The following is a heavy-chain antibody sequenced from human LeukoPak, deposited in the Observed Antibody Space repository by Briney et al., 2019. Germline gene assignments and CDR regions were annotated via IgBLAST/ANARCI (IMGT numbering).Heavy chain of an antibody. CDR1: GGTFSSYA. CDR3: AREPVTYYYDEYYFDY. Sequence: SVKVSCKASGGTFSSYAISWVRQAPGQGPEWMGGIIPIFGTANYAQKFQGRVTITADESTSTAYMELSSLRSEDTAVYYCAREPVTYYYDEYYFDYWGQGTLVTVSS. J-gene: IGHJ4*02. CDR2: IIPIFGTA. V-gene: IGHV1-69*01. D-gene: IGHD3-22*01.